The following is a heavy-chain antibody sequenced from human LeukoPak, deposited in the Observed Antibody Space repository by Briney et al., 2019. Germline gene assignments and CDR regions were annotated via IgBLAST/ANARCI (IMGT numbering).Heavy chain of an antibody. D-gene: IGHD4-17*01. CDR3: ARDLNYDYGDYWGLFFGY. CDR1: GGTFSSYT. CDR2: IIPIFGTA. J-gene: IGHJ4*02. V-gene: IGHV1-69*13. Sequence: GASVKVSCTASGGTFSSYTISWVRQAPGQGLEWMGGIIPIFGTANYAQKFQGRVTITADESTSTAYMELSSLRSEDTAVYYCARDLNYDYGDYWGLFFGYWGQGTLVTVSS.